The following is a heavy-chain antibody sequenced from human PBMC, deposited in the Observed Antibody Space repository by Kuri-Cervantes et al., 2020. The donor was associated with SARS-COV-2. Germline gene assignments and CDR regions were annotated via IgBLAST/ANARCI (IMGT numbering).Heavy chain of an antibody. J-gene: IGHJ4*02. V-gene: IGHV4-4*02. CDR1: GGSISSSNW. CDR3: ARQSVVASDD. D-gene: IGHD2-15*01. Sequence: SETLSLTCAVSGGSISSSNWWSWVRQPPGKGLEWIGEIYHSGSTNYNPSLKSRVTISVGKSKNQFSLKLSSVTAADTAVYYCARQSVVASDDWGQGTLVTVSS. CDR2: IYHSGST.